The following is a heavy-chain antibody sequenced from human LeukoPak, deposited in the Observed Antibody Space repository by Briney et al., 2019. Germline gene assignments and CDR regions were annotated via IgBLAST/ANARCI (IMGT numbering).Heavy chain of an antibody. J-gene: IGHJ3*02. CDR3: ARQWGYSGYDTTFDI. CDR2: IYYSGST. D-gene: IGHD5-12*01. Sequence: SETLSLTCAVSGGSISSGGYSWSWIRQPPGKGLEWVGYIYYSGSTYSNPSLKSRVTISVDTSKNQFSLKLSSVTAADTAVYYCARQWGYSGYDTTFDIWGQGTMVTVSS. CDR1: GGSISSGGYS. V-gene: IGHV4-30-4*07.